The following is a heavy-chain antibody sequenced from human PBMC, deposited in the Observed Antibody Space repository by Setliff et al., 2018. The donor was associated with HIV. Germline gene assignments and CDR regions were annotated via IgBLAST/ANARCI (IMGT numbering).Heavy chain of an antibody. CDR2: IIPILGIA. Sequence: SVKVSCKAYGGTFSSYAISWVRQAPGQGLEWMGGIIPILGIANYAQKFQGGVTITADKSTSTAYMELSSLRSEDTAVYYCATGSFSRDSSGYDAFDIWGQGTMVTVSS. CDR3: ATGSFSRDSSGYDAFDI. J-gene: IGHJ3*02. V-gene: IGHV1-69*10. CDR1: GGTFSSYA. D-gene: IGHD3-22*01.